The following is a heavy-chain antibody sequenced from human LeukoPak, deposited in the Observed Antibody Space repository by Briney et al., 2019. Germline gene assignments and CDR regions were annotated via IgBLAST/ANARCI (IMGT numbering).Heavy chain of an antibody. D-gene: IGHD2-15*01. CDR1: GFTFSSYA. Sequence: PGGSLRLSCAASGFTFSSYAMSWVRQAPGKGLEWVSSISGSSGYIYYADSVKGRFTISRDNAENSLFLQMNSLRAEDTAVYYCARTERPVRYETILSHMDVWGKGTTVTVSS. CDR2: ISGSSGYI. CDR3: ARTERPVRYETILSHMDV. V-gene: IGHV3-21*01. J-gene: IGHJ6*03.